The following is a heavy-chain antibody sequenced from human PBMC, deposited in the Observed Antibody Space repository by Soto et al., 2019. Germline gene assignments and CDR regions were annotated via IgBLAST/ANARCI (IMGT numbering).Heavy chain of an antibody. CDR1: GYNFTTYW. V-gene: IGHV5-51*01. Sequence: GESLKISCKGSGYNFTTYWIGWVRQMPGKGLEWMGIIYPGDSDIRYSPSFQGQVTISADKSISTAYLQWSSLKASDTATYYCARLGFNYDFLSGYYNVQHYYVIDVWGQGTTVTVSS. CDR3: ARLGFNYDFLSGYYNVQHYYVIDV. CDR2: IYPGDSDI. J-gene: IGHJ6*02. D-gene: IGHD3-3*01.